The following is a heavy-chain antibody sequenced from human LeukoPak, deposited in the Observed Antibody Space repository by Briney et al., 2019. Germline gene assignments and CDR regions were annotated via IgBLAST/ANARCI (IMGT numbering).Heavy chain of an antibody. D-gene: IGHD3-10*01. CDR3: VRGPYGSSISNWFDP. CDR1: GDSISSLF. V-gene: IGHV4-59*01. Sequence: SETLSLTCTVSGDSISSLFLSWIRQTPGKGLEWIGYIYYNGDTHYNPSLNSRLSMSVDTPKKQFSLNLRSVTAADTAVYYCVRGPYGSSISNWFDPWGQGLLVTVSS. J-gene: IGHJ5*02. CDR2: IYYNGDT.